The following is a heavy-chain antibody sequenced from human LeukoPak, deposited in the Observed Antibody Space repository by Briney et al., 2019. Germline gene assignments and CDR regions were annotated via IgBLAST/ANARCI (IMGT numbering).Heavy chain of an antibody. J-gene: IGHJ4*02. D-gene: IGHD6-13*01. Sequence: ASVKVSCKASGGTFSSYAISWVRQAPGQGLEWMGGIIPIFGTANYAQKFQGRVTMTTDTSTSTAYMELRSLRSDDTAVYYCARDRISIAAAGIYYFDYWGQGTLVTVSP. CDR2: IIPIFGTA. V-gene: IGHV1-69*05. CDR1: GGTFSSYA. CDR3: ARDRISIAAAGIYYFDY.